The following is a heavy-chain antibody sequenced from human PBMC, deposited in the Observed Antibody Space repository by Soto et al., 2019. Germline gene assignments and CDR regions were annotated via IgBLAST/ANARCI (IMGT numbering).Heavy chain of an antibody. CDR1: GGSFGGYY. D-gene: IGHD2-15*01. Sequence: QVQLQQWGAGLLKPSETLSLTCAVYGGSFGGYYWSWIRQPPGKGLEWIGEINHSGSTNYNPSLKSRVTISVDTSKNQFSLKLSSVTAADTAVYYCARGLENIVVVVAAEQADAFDIWGQGTMVTVSS. CDR3: ARGLENIVVVVAAEQADAFDI. CDR2: INHSGST. J-gene: IGHJ3*02. V-gene: IGHV4-34*01.